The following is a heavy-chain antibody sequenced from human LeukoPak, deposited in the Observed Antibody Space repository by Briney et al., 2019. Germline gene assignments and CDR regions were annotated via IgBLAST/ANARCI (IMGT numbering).Heavy chain of an antibody. CDR3: ARNNGMDV. CDR1: GFTFSTSW. Sequence: GGSLRLSCAASGFTFSTSWMHWVRQAPGKGLEWVANIKEDGSEKYHADSVKGRFSISRDNAKNSLYLQMNSLRAEDTALYHCARNNGMDVWGQGTTVIVSS. J-gene: IGHJ6*02. V-gene: IGHV3-7*03. CDR2: IKEDGSEK.